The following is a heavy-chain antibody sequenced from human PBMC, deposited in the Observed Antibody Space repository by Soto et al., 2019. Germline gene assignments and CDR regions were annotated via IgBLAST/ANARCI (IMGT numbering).Heavy chain of an antibody. D-gene: IGHD2-15*01. V-gene: IGHV3-23*01. CDR3: SKDPDVVVAATFLFEP. CDR2: ISGSGGST. Sequence: RVRKKPGKGLEWVSAISGSGGSTYYADSVKGRFTISRDNSKNTLYLQMNSLRAEDTAVYYCSKDPDVVVAATFLFEPWLKRTLVPVSS. J-gene: IGHJ5*02.